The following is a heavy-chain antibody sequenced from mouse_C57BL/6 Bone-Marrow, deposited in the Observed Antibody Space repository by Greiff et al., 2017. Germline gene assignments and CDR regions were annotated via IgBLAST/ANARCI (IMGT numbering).Heavy chain of an antibody. CDR1: GFTFSSYG. V-gene: IGHV5-6*01. CDR3: ARHGGYYGNWYFDV. CDR2: ISSGGSYT. J-gene: IGHJ1*03. Sequence: EVMLVESGGDLVKPGGSLTLSCAASGFTFSSYGMSWVRQTPDKRLEWVATISSGGSYTYYPDCVKGRFTISRDNAKNTLYLQMSSLKSEDTAMYYCARHGGYYGNWYFDVWGTGTTVTVSS. D-gene: IGHD2-1*01.